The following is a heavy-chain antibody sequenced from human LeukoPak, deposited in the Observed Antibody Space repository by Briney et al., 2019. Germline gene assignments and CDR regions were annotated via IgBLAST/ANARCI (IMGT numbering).Heavy chain of an antibody. CDR1: GFTFSSYA. CDR3: AKAGISSSSLYWFDP. Sequence: PGGSLRLSCAASGFTFSSYAMSWVRQAPGKGLEWVSAISGGGGSTYYADSVKGRFTISRDNSKNTLYLQMNSLRAEDTAVYYCAKAGISSSSLYWFDPWGQGTLVTVSS. J-gene: IGHJ5*02. V-gene: IGHV3-23*01. D-gene: IGHD6-6*01. CDR2: ISGGGGST.